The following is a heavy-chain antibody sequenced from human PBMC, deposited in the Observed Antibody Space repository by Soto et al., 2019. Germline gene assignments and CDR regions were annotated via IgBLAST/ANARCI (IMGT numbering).Heavy chain of an antibody. J-gene: IGHJ2*01. D-gene: IGHD3-16*01. CDR3: GIDGGGEPAYFDL. V-gene: IGHV4-31*03. Sequence: QVQLQESGPGLVKPSQTLSLTCTVSGGSISSGGYYWSWIRQHPGKGLEWMGYIYYSGSTYYNPSSKRRVTISVDNSTNQFSLKLRSVTAADTAVYYCGIDGGGEPAYFDLWGRGTLVTVSS. CDR1: GGSISSGGYY. CDR2: IYYSGST.